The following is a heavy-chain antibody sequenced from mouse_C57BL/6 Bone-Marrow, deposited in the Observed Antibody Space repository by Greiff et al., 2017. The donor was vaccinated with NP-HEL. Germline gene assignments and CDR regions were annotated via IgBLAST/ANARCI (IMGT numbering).Heavy chain of an antibody. V-gene: IGHV1-15*01. D-gene: IGHD1-1*01. CDR1: GYTFTDYE. CDR3: TRGGKNY. J-gene: IGHJ4*01. Sequence: VQLQQSGAELVRPGASVTLSCKASGYTFTDYEMHWVKQTPVHGLEWIGAIDPETGGTAYNQKFKGKAILTADNSSSTAYMELRSLTSEDSAVYYCTRGGKNYWGQGTSVTVSS. CDR2: IDPETGGT.